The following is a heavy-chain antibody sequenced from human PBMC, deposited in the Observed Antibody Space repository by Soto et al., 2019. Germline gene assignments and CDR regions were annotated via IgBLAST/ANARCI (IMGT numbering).Heavy chain of an antibody. V-gene: IGHV1-46*03. D-gene: IGHD6-6*01. Sequence: QVQLVQPGAEVKKPGASVKFSCMASGYIFTNFYIHWVRQAPRKGLESIGIINRNGGSTNYAQNYQGRVTMTKDTSTSTVYMDLRSVRSEDTAVYYCSRGLASGDYGGQGTLITVSS. J-gene: IGHJ4*02. CDR3: SRGLASGDY. CDR1: GYIFTNFY. CDR2: INRNGGST.